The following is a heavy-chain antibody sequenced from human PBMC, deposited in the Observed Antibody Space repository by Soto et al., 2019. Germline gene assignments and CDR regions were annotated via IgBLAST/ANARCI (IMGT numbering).Heavy chain of an antibody. D-gene: IGHD3-22*01. CDR3: ARYTTYYFDSSGYHASFDP. V-gene: IGHV1-8*01. Sequence: ASLKVSCKASGYTFTSCDINCVRQATGQGLEWMGWMNPNSGNTGYAQKFQGRVTMTRNTSISTAYMELSSLRSEDTAVYYCARYTTYYFDSSGYHASFDPWGQGTLVTVSS. CDR2: MNPNSGNT. J-gene: IGHJ5*02. CDR1: GYTFTSCD.